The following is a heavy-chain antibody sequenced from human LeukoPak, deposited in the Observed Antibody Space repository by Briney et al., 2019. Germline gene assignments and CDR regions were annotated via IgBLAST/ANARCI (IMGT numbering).Heavy chain of an antibody. J-gene: IGHJ4*02. CDR3: ARDFGDYLDY. CDR2: ISTSSSYI. D-gene: IGHD3-10*01. CDR1: GFTYSSYS. Sequence: RGSLRLSCAASGFTYSSYSMNWVRQAPGKGLEWVSSISTSSSYIYYADSVKGRFTISRDNAKSSLYLQMNSLRAEDTAVYYCARDFGDYLDYWGQGTLVTVSS. V-gene: IGHV3-21*01.